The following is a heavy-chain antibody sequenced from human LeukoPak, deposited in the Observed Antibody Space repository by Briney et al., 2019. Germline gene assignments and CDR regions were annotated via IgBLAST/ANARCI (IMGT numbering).Heavy chain of an antibody. D-gene: IGHD1-26*01. CDR3: AKPSGSGVDY. CDR2: IRSDGFHT. CDR1: GFIFDTHD. V-gene: IGHV3-30*02. J-gene: IGHJ4*02. Sequence: WGYLRLSCGASGFIFDTHDMHWHRQAQGKGLEWGAFIRSDGFHTYYADSVKGRFTITRDKSKNTLYLQMNSLRFEDMAVYYCAKPSGSGVDYWGRGTRVTVSS.